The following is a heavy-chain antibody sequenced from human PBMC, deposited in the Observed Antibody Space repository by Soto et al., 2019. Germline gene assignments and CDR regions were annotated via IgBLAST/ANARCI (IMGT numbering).Heavy chain of an antibody. D-gene: IGHD5-18*01. CDR3: ARGDVDTTPFYP. J-gene: IGHJ5*02. CDR2: INPNSGKT. CDR1: GYTFTGYY. V-gene: IGHV1-2*02. Sequence: QVQLVQSGAEVKKPGASVKVSCKASGYTFTGYYMHWVRQAPGQGLEWMGWINPNSGKTKYVQKYKGRVIMTRNTSIRTAYMELSRLTSDDTAVYYCARGDVDTTPFYPRGQGTLVTVSS.